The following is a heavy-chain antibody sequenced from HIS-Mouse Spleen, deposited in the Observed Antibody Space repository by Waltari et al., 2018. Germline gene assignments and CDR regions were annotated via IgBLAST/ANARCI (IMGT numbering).Heavy chain of an antibody. Sequence: EVQLVESGGGLVQPGGSLRLSCAASGFTSSSYWMHWVRQAPGKGLVWVSRINSDGSSTSYADSVKGRFNISRDNAKNTLYLQMNSLRAEDTAVYYCARDLELDAFDIWGQGTMVTVSS. CDR1: GFTSSSYW. CDR2: INSDGSST. V-gene: IGHV3-74*01. J-gene: IGHJ3*02. CDR3: ARDLELDAFDI. D-gene: IGHD1-1*01.